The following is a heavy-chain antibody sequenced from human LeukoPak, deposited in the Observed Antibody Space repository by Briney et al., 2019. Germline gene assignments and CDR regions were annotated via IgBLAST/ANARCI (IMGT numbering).Heavy chain of an antibody. CDR1: GGSFSGYY. D-gene: IGHD3-10*01. V-gene: IGHV4-34*01. Sequence: SETLSLTCAVYGGSFSGYYWSWIRQPPGKGLEWIGSIYHSGSTYYNPSLKSRVTISVDTSKNQLSLKLSSVTAADTAVYYCARHPKLLWFGELSAYFDYWGQGTLVTVSS. CDR2: IYHSGST. CDR3: ARHPKLLWFGELSAYFDY. J-gene: IGHJ4*02.